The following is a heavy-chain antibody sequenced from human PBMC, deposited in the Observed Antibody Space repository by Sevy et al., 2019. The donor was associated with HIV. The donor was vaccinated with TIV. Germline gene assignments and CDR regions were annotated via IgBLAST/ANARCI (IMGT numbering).Heavy chain of an antibody. Sequence: GGSLRLSCAASGFTFSSYAMHWVRQAPGKGLEWVAVISYDGSNKYYADSVKGRFTISRDNSKNTLYLQMNSLRAEDTAVEYCARESGVLVPAAMPGMNYYYGMDVWGQGTTVTVSS. V-gene: IGHV3-30-3*01. J-gene: IGHJ6*02. D-gene: IGHD2-2*01. CDR3: ARESGVLVPAAMPGMNYYYGMDV. CDR1: GFTFSSYA. CDR2: ISYDGSNK.